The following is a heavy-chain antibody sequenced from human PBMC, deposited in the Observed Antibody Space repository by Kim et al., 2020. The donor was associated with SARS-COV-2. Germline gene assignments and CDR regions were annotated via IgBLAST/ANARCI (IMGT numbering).Heavy chain of an antibody. CDR2: IVVGSGNT. CDR1: GFTFTSSA. J-gene: IGHJ4*02. CDR3: AARTHGLPSSGVVIDLDY. Sequence: SVKVSCKASGFTFTSSAVQWVRQARGQRLEWIGWIVVGSGNTNYAQKFQERVTITRDMSTSTAYMELNSLRFEDTAMYYFAARTHGLPSSGVVIDLDYGGQGTLVTASS. D-gene: IGHD3-10*01. V-gene: IGHV1-58*01.